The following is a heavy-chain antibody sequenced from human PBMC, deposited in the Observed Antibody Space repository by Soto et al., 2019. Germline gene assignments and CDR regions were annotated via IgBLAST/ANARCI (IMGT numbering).Heavy chain of an antibody. CDR3: ARDGNRGYDMDV. Sequence: GGSLRLSCAGAGFSFSYYHMDWVRQAPGKGLEWVSYISSASDTIFYADSVKGRFTISRDNARNSLFLQMNSLRDEDTAVYYCARDGNRGYDMDVWGQGTTVTVSS. CDR2: ISSASDTI. D-gene: IGHD1-1*01. J-gene: IGHJ6*02. V-gene: IGHV3-48*02. CDR1: GFSFSYYH.